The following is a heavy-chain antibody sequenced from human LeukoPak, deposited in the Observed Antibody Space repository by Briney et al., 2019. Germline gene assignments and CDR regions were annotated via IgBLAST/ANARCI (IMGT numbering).Heavy chain of an antibody. CDR3: ARGSGPYVWGSYPHFDI. Sequence: ASVKVSCKASGGTFSSYAISWVRQAPGQGLEWMGGIIPIFGTANYAQKFQGRVTITTDESTSTAYMELSSLRSEDTAMYYCARGSGPYVWGSYPHFDIWGQGTMVTVSS. CDR1: GGTFSSYA. J-gene: IGHJ3*02. D-gene: IGHD3-16*02. CDR2: IIPIFGTA. V-gene: IGHV1-69*05.